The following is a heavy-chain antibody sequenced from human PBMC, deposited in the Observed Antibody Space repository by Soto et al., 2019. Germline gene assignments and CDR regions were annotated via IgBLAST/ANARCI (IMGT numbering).Heavy chain of an antibody. J-gene: IGHJ5*02. CDR1: GGSISSSSYY. Sequence: SETLSLTCTVSGGSISSSSYYWGWIRQPPGKGLEWIGSIYYSGSTYYNPSLKSRVTISVDTSKNQFSLKLSSVTAADTAVYYCARQEMYSSSWYLNVNWFDPWGQGTLVTVSS. D-gene: IGHD6-13*01. V-gene: IGHV4-39*01. CDR3: ARQEMYSSSWYLNVNWFDP. CDR2: IYYSGST.